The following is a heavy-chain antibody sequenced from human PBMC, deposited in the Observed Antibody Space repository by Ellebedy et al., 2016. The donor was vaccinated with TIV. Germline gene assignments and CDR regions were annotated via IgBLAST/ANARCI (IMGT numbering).Heavy chain of an antibody. Sequence: GGSLRLSXAASGFTFSGYAMTWVRQAPGKGLEWVSTISATAASTYYADAVRGRFTISRDNSKNTLYLHMNSLRAEDTAVYCCAKTDGSGSYVAYDYWGQGILVTVSS. CDR3: AKTDGSGSYVAYDY. CDR1: GFTFSGYA. D-gene: IGHD3-10*01. V-gene: IGHV3-23*01. CDR2: ISATAAST. J-gene: IGHJ4*02.